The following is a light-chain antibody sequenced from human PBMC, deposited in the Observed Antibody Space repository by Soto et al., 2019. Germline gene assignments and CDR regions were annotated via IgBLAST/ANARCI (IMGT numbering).Light chain of an antibody. J-gene: IGKJ1*01. V-gene: IGKV1-5*01. CDR2: DAS. CDR3: QQYNSYRT. Sequence: DIQMTQSPSTLSASVGDRVTITCRARQTISIWLAWYQQKPGKAPKLLICDASILESGVPSRFSGSGSGTEFTLTISSLQPDDFATYYCQQYNSYRTFGQGTKVEIK. CDR1: QTISIW.